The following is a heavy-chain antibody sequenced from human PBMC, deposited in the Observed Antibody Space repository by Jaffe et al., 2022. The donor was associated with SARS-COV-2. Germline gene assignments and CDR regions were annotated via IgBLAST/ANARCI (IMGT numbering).Heavy chain of an antibody. V-gene: IGHV1-2*06. CDR3: ARLGVAGVSGGPSVDY. J-gene: IGHJ4*02. D-gene: IGHD2-15*01. CDR1: GYTFTGYY. CDR2: INPNSGGT. Sequence: QVQLVQSGAEVKKPGASVKVSCKASGYTFTGYYMHWVRQAPGQGLEWMGRINPNSGGTNYAQKFQGRVTMTRDTSISTAYMELSRLRSDDTAVYYCARLGVAGVSGGPSVDYWGQGTLVTVSS.